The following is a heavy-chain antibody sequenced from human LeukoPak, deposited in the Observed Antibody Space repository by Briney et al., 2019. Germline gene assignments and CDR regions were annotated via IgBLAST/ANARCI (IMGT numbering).Heavy chain of an antibody. CDR3: AKDPFPYCSGGSCYSVYFDY. J-gene: IGHJ4*02. Sequence: PGGSLRLSCAASGFTFSSYSMNWVRQAPGEGLEWVSSISSSSSYIYYADSVKGRFTISRDNAKNSLYLQMNSLRAEDTAVYYCAKDPFPYCSGGSCYSVYFDYWGQGTLVTVSS. D-gene: IGHD2-15*01. CDR1: GFTFSSYS. CDR2: ISSSSSYI. V-gene: IGHV3-21*01.